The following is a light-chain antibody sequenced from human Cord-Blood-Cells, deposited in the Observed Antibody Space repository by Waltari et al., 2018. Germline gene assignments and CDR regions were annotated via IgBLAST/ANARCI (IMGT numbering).Light chain of an antibody. J-gene: IGLJ3*02. V-gene: IGLV1-47*01. CDR1: SSNIGSNY. Sequence: QSVLTQPPSASGPPGQRVTISCSGSSSNIGSNYVYWYQQRPGTAPKLLIYRNNRRPSGVPDRFSGSKSGTSASLAISGLRSEDEADYYCAAWDDSLSGRVFGGGTKLTVL. CDR3: AAWDDSLSGRV. CDR2: RNN.